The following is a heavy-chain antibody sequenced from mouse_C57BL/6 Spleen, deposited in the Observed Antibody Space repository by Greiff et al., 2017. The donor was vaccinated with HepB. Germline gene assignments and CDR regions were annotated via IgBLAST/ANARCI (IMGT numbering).Heavy chain of an antibody. J-gene: IGHJ3*01. D-gene: IGHD3-2*02. V-gene: IGHV14-3*01. CDR1: GFNIKNTY. CDR3: ARGPAQATPWFAY. Sequence: EVQLVESVAELVRPGASVKLSCTASGFNIKNTYMHWVKQRPEQGLEWIGRIDPANGNTKYAPKFQGKATITADTSSNTAYLQLSSLPSEDTAIYYCARGPAQATPWFAYWGQGTLVTVSA. CDR2: IDPANGNT.